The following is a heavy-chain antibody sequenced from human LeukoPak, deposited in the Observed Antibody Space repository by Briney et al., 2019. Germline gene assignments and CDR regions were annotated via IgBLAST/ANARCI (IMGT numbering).Heavy chain of an antibody. CDR3: ARSGGGVVSPWN. J-gene: IGHJ4*02. CDR2: IYPGDYDT. Sequence: PGASLKISSKGSGSIFTNYWIGWVRPLPGKGLEWMGIIYPGDYDTRYSPSFQGQVTISADKSISTAYLQWSSLKASDTAMYYCARSGGGVVSPWNWGQGTLVTVSS. D-gene: IGHD3-22*01. V-gene: IGHV5-51*01. CDR1: GSIFTNYW.